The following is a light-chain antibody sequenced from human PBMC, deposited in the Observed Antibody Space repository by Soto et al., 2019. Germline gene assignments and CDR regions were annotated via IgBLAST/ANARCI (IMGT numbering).Light chain of an antibody. CDR3: QQYNNWPPYT. CDR1: QSVSTN. J-gene: IGKJ2*01. CDR2: GAS. V-gene: IGKV3-15*01. Sequence: ETVMTQSPAILSVSPGERATLSCRASQSVSTNLAWYQQKPGQAPRLVIYGASTRATGISARFSASGSGTEFTLTITSLESKYFAVYYCQQYNNWPPYTFGQGTKLEIK.